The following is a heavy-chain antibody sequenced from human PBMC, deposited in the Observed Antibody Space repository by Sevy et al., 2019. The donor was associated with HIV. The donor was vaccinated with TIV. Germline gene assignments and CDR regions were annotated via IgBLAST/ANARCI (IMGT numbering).Heavy chain of an antibody. V-gene: IGHV3-7*03. CDR1: GFTFSSYW. D-gene: IGHD3-3*01. Sequence: GGSLRLSCAASGFTFSSYWMSWVRQAPGKGLGGVANIKQDGSEKYYVDSVKGRFTISRDNAKNSLYLQMNSLRAEDTAVYYCARDDSTVFFDYWGQGTLVTVSS. J-gene: IGHJ4*02. CDR2: IKQDGSEK. CDR3: ARDDSTVFFDY.